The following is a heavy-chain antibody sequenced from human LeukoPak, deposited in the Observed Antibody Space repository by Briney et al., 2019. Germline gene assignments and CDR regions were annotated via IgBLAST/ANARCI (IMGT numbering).Heavy chain of an antibody. CDR3: VKITSVTGGDC. J-gene: IGHJ4*02. D-gene: IGHD1-1*01. Sequence: GGAPRPSRSASGFTLSAHAMYWVRPAPGEGVGYFSGISSNGGSSFYSDSVKGRFTTSRDNSKNTLYLQMSSLRAEDTAVYYCVKITSVTGGDCWGQGTRLTVSS. CDR1: GFTLSAHA. CDR2: ISSNGGSS. V-gene: IGHV3-64D*09.